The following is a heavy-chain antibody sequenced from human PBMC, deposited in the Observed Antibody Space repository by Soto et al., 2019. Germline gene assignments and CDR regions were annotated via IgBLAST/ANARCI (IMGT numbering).Heavy chain of an antibody. D-gene: IGHD3-3*01. Sequence: TSETLSLTCTVSGGSISIYYWSWIRHPPGKGLEWIGYIYYSGSTNYNPSLKSRVTISVDTSKNQFSLKLSSVTAADTAVYYCARDRDFWSGYYRTYGMDVWGQGTTVTVSS. CDR1: GGSISIYY. CDR2: IYYSGST. CDR3: ARDRDFWSGYYRTYGMDV. J-gene: IGHJ6*02. V-gene: IGHV4-59*01.